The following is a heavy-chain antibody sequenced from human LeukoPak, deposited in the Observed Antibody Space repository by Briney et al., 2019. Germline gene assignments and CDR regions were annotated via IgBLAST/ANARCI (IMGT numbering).Heavy chain of an antibody. J-gene: IGHJ6*03. Sequence: GGSLRLSCAASGFTFSSYAMSWVRQAPGKGLEWVSGINWNGGSTGYADSVKGRFTISRDNAKNSLYLQMNSLRAEDTALYHCARGGAAARDYYYYYMDVWGKGTTVTISS. V-gene: IGHV3-20*01. CDR1: GFTFSSYA. CDR2: INWNGGST. D-gene: IGHD2-2*01. CDR3: ARGGAAARDYYYYYMDV.